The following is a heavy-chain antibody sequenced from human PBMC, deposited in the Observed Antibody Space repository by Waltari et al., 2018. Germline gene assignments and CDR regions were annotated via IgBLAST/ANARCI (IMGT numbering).Heavy chain of an antibody. CDR2: IWYDGSNK. CDR1: GFTFRSYG. D-gene: IGHD6-19*01. V-gene: IGHV3-33*06. J-gene: IGHJ4*02. Sequence: QVQLVESGGGVVQPGRSLRLSCAASGFTFRSYGMHWVRQAPGKGLEWVAVIWYDGSNKYYADSVKGRFTISRDNSKNTLYLQMNSLRAEDTAVYYCAKDLSSGLFPFWGQGTLVTVSS. CDR3: AKDLSSGLFPF.